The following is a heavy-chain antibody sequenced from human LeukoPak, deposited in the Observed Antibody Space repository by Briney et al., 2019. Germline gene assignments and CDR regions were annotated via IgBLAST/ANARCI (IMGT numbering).Heavy chain of an antibody. D-gene: IGHD2-21*01. CDR1: GFTFSSYS. J-gene: IGHJ4*02. V-gene: IGHV3-30*18. Sequence: GGSLRLSCAASGFTFSSYSMNWVRQAPGKGLEWVAVISYDGSNEYYADSVKGRFTISRDNSKNTLYLQMSSLRAEDTAVYYCAKEFNRGLPDYWGQGTLVTVPS. CDR3: AKEFNRGLPDY. CDR2: ISYDGSNE.